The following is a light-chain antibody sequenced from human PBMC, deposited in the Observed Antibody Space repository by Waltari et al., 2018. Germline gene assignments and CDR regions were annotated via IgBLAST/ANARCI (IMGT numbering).Light chain of an antibody. CDR3: ASWDDSLSCPI. V-gene: IGLV1-47*01. J-gene: IGLJ2*01. CDR1: ISTIGSND. CDR2: RNH. Sequence: QSVLTQSPSASGTPGQRVTISCSRCISTIGSNDVYWYYHLPGRAPKLLIYRNHQRPSGVPDRFSGSKSGTSASLAISGLRSEDEADYYCASWDDSLSCPIFGGGTKLTVL.